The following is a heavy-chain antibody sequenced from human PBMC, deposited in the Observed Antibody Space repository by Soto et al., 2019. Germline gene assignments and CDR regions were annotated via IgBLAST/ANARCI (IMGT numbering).Heavy chain of an antibody. CDR2: IYHSGST. CDR1: GGSISSGGYS. CDR3: ARGYGDWAEYFQH. V-gene: IGHV4-30-2*01. J-gene: IGHJ1*01. D-gene: IGHD4-17*01. Sequence: QLQLQESGSGLVKPSQTLSLTCAVSGGSISSGGYSWSWIRQPPGKGLEWIGYIYHSGSTYYNPSIKSRVTISVDRSKNQFSLKLSSVTAADTAVYYCARGYGDWAEYFQHWGQDTLVTVSS.